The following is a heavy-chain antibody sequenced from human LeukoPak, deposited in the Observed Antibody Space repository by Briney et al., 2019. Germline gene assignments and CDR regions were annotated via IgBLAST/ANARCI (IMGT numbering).Heavy chain of an antibody. CDR1: GFTFSSYA. CDR2: ISGSGGST. D-gene: IGHD7-27*01. J-gene: IGHJ3*02. V-gene: IGHV3-23*01. CDR3: AKEASELGTFKDAIDI. Sequence: GASLRLSCAASGFTFSSYAMSWVRQAPGKGLEWVSAISGSGGSTYYADSVKGRFTISRDNSKNTLYLQMNSLRAEDTAVYYCAKEASELGTFKDAIDIWGQGTMVTVSS.